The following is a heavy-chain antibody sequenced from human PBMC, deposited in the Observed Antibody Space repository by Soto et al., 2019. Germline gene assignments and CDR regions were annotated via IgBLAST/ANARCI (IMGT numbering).Heavy chain of an antibody. CDR1: GGTFSSYA. V-gene: IGHV1-69*13. D-gene: IGHD5-12*01. CDR2: IIPIFGTA. CDR3: ARALMSYSGYASASTHYYGLDV. J-gene: IGHJ6*02. Sequence: ASVKVSCKASGGTFSSYAISWVRQAPGQGLEWMGGIIPIFGTANYAQKFQGRVTITADESTSTAYMELSSLRSEDTAVYYCARALMSYSGYASASTHYYGLDVWGPGTMLTVSS.